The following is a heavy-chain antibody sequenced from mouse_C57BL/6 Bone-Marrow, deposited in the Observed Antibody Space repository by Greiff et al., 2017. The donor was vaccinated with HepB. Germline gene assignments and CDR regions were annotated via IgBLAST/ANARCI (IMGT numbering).Heavy chain of an antibody. CDR1: GYTFTDYY. CDR3: ARGGGFDY. D-gene: IGHD1-1*02. Sequence: EVQLQQSGPELVKPGASVKISCKASGYTFTDYYMNWVKQSHGKSLEWIGDINPNNGGTRYNQKFKGKATLTVDKSSSTAYMELRSLTSEDSAVYYCARGGGFDYWGQGTTLTVSS. J-gene: IGHJ2*01. CDR2: INPNNGGT. V-gene: IGHV1-26*01.